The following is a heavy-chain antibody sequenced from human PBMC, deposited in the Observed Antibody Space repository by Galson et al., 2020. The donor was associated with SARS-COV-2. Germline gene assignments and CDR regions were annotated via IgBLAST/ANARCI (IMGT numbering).Heavy chain of an antibody. CDR1: GDSITRSDSY. Sequence: SETLSLTCSVSGDSITRSDSYWGWLRQPPGKALEWTGSIYFLRTTYFSPSLKSRVTISVDTSKNQFSLKLSSVTAADTALDGCAGHKTDYNDGWAGFDFWGQGNVVTVSS. CDR3: AGHKTDYNDGWAGFDF. J-gene: IGHJ4*02. D-gene: IGHD6-19*01. CDR2: IYFLRTT. V-gene: IGHV4-39*01.